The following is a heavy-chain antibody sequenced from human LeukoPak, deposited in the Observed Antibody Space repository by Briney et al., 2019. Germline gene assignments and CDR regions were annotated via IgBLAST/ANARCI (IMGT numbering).Heavy chain of an antibody. CDR2: IKQDGSEK. Sequence: PGGSLRLSCAASGLTFSSYWMSWVRQAPGKGLEWVANIKQDGSEKYYVDSVKGRFTISRDNAKNSLYLQMNSLRAEDTAVYYCARDNVVAATSWFDPWGQGTLVTVSS. D-gene: IGHD2-15*01. CDR1: GLTFSSYW. J-gene: IGHJ5*02. CDR3: ARDNVVAATSWFDP. V-gene: IGHV3-7*01.